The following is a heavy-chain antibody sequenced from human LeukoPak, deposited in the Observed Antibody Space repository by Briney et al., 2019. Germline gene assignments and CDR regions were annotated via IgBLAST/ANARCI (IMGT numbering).Heavy chain of an antibody. V-gene: IGHV4-31*02. CDR3: ARDTNWGTDY. CDR1: GGSISSGSYY. D-gene: IGHD7-27*01. J-gene: IGHJ4*02. Sequence: SETLSLTWTVSGGSISSGSYYWSWIRQPAGKGLEWIGYIYYSGSTYYNPSLKSRVTISVDTSKNQFSLKLSSVTAADTAVYYCARDTNWGTDYWGQGTLVTVSS. CDR2: IYYSGST.